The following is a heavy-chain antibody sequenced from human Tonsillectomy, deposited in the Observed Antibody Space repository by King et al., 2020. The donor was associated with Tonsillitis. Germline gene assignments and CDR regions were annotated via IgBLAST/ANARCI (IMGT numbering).Heavy chain of an antibody. D-gene: IGHD1-1*01. CDR1: GGSFTGYF. Sequence: VQLHQWGAGLLKPSETLSLTCAVYGGSFTGYFWSWIRQPPGKGLDWIGEINQSGSTNYNPSLKSRVTISVDTSKNQFSLRLSSVTAADTAVYYCARLVAGTTYYYYGMDVWGQGTTVTVSS. V-gene: IGHV4-34*01. J-gene: IGHJ6*02. CDR2: INQSGST. CDR3: ARLVAGTTYYYYGMDV.